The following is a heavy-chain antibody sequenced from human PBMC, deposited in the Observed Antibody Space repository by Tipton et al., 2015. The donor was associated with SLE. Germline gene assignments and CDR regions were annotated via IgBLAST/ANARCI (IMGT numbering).Heavy chain of an antibody. CDR3: AALTPDY. Sequence: TLSLTCTVSGGSLNNYYWSWIRQPPGKGLEWIGYIYYSGTTNYNPSLQSRVTISVDTSKNQFSLTLSSVTAADTAVYYCAALTPDYWGLGALVTVSA. V-gene: IGHV4-59*01. CDR2: IYYSGTT. CDR1: GGSLNNYY. J-gene: IGHJ4*02.